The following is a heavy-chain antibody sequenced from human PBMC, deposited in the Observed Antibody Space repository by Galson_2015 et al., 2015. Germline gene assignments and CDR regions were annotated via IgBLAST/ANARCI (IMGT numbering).Heavy chain of an antibody. V-gene: IGHV3-13*01. J-gene: IGHJ3*02. CDR2: IGTAGDT. CDR1: GFTFSNYD. CDR3: ARVTGNAFDI. D-gene: IGHD1-1*01. Sequence: SLRLSCAASGFTFSNYDMHWVRHVRGKGLEWVSGIGTAGDTYYPGSVKGRFTISRENAKNSLYLQMNSLRAGDTAVYYCARVTGNAFDIWGQGTVVTVSS.